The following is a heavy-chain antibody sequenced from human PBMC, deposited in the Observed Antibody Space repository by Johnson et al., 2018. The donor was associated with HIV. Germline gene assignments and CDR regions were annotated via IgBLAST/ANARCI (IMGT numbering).Heavy chain of an antibody. CDR2: IKSKTDGGTT. D-gene: IGHD6-13*01. CDR1: GFTFSNAW. J-gene: IGHJ3*02. Sequence: VQLVESGGGVVQPGRSLRLSCAASGFTFSNAWMSWVRQAPGKGLEWVGRIKSKTDGGTTDYAAPVKGRFTISRDDSKNTLYLQMNSLKTEDTAVYYCTTQQRADAFDIWGQGTMVTVSS. V-gene: IGHV3-15*01. CDR3: TTQQRADAFDI.